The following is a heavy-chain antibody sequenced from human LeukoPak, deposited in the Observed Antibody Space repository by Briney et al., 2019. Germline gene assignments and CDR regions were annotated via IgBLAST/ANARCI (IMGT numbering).Heavy chain of an antibody. CDR3: ARVVGYDSSGYPDY. V-gene: IGHV1-2*02. CDR1: GYTFTGYY. D-gene: IGHD3-22*01. Sequence: SVKXSCKASGYTFTGYYMHWVRQAPGQGLEWMGWINPNSGGTNYAQKFQGRVTMTRDTSISTAYMELSRLRSDDTAVYYCARVVGYDSSGYPDYWGQGTLVTVSS. J-gene: IGHJ4*02. CDR2: INPNSGGT.